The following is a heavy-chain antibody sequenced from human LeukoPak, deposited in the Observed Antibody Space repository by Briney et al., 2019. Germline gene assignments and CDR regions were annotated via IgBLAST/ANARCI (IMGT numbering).Heavy chain of an antibody. CDR2: IWYDGSNK. J-gene: IGHJ6*02. Sequence: PGGSLRLSCAASGFTLSSYGMHWVRQAPGKGLEWVAVIWYDGSNKYYADSVKGRFTISRDNSKNTLYLQMNSLRAEDTAVYYCARADDFWSGYLVYYYYGMDVWGQGTTVTVSS. V-gene: IGHV3-33*01. D-gene: IGHD3-3*01. CDR3: ARADDFWSGYLVYYYYGMDV. CDR1: GFTLSSYG.